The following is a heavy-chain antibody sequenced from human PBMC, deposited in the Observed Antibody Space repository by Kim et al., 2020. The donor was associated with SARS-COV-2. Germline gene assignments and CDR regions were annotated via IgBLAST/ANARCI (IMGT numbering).Heavy chain of an antibody. D-gene: IGHD3-22*01. CDR2: IYYSGST. V-gene: IGHV4-31*03. Sequence: SETLSLTCTVSGGSISSGGYYWSWIRQHPGKGLEWIGYIYYSGSTYYNPSLKSRVTISVDTSKNQFSLKLSSVTAADTAVYYCARTYGYYYDSSGYYSDAFDIWGQGTMVTVSS. CDR1: GGSISSGGYY. CDR3: ARTYGYYYDSSGYYSDAFDI. J-gene: IGHJ3*02.